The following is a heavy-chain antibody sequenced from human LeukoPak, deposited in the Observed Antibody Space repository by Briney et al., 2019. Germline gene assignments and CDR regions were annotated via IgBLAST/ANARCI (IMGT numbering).Heavy chain of an antibody. CDR1: GFTFNKSW. CDR2: IKQDGSET. V-gene: IGHV3-7*03. CDR3: ARVGAVADYYYYYGMDV. J-gene: IGHJ6*02. Sequence: GGSLRLSCAASGFTFNKSWMSWVRQAPGKGLEWVANIKQDGSETFYVDSVKGRFTISRDNAKNSLYLQMNSLRAEDTAVYYCARVGAVADYYYYYGMDVWGQGTTVTVSS. D-gene: IGHD6-19*01.